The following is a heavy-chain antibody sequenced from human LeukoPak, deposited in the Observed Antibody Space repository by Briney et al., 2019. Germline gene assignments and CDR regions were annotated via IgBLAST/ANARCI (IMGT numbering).Heavy chain of an antibody. V-gene: IGHV3-23*01. CDR1: GLTLSSYA. J-gene: IGHJ4*02. CDR3: AKAPVTTCRGAFCYPFGY. Sequence: GGSLRLSCAASGLTLSSYAMSWVRQAPGKGLEWVSAISDTGNTYHADSVKGRFTISRDSSKNTLLLQMNRLRPEDAAVYYCAKAPVTTCRGAFCYPFGYWGLGTLVTVSS. CDR2: ISDTGNT. D-gene: IGHD2-15*01.